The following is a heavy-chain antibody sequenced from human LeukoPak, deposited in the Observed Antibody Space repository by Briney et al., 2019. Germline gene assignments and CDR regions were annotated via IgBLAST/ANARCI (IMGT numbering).Heavy chain of an antibody. CDR1: GFAFSSYS. CDR2: ISGRISTI. Sequence: GGSLRLSCAASGFAFSSYSMNWVRQAPGKGLEWISYISGRISTIYYADSVKGRFIISRDNAKNSLFLQMNSLRDEDTAVYYCARETSSGWYMPLWGQGTLVTVSS. D-gene: IGHD6-19*01. V-gene: IGHV3-48*02. CDR3: ARETSSGWYMPL. J-gene: IGHJ4*02.